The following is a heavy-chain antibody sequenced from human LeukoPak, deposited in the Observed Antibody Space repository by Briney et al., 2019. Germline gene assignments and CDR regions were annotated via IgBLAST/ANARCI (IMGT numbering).Heavy chain of an antibody. Sequence: GRSLRLSCAASGFTFSNYGMHWVRQAPGKGLQWVAVIWYDGSEKYYADAVKGRFTISRDNFNNTLSLQMNSLRAEDTAVYYCARGMLSMNWFDPWGQGTLVTVSS. CDR3: ARGMLSMNWFDP. J-gene: IGHJ5*02. CDR1: GFTFSNYG. V-gene: IGHV3-33*01. CDR2: IWYDGSEK. D-gene: IGHD2-8*01.